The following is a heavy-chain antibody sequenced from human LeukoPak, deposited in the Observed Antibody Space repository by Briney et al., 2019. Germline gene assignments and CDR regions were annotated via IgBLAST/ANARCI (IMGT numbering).Heavy chain of an antibody. Sequence: PGESLKISCASSGFTFDDYAMHWVRQAPGKGLEWVSLISGDGGSTYYADSLKGRFTISRDNSKNSLYLQMNSLRTEDTALYYCAKDGPVVVTAIDYGMDVWGRGTTVTVSS. D-gene: IGHD2-21*02. CDR3: AKDGPVVVTAIDYGMDV. CDR1: GFTFDDYA. J-gene: IGHJ6*02. CDR2: ISGDGGST. V-gene: IGHV3-43*02.